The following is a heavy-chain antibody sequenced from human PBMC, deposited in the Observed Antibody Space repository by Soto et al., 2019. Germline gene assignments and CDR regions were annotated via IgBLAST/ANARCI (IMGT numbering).Heavy chain of an antibody. CDR2: ISYSGST. CDR3: ARDLKEYCSDGKCNWFDP. J-gene: IGHJ5*02. D-gene: IGHD2-15*01. Sequence: SETLSLTCTVSGGSISSYYWSWIRPPPKKGLEWIGYISYSGSTDYNPSLKSRVTISFDASKNQISLQVRSATAADAAVYYCARDLKEYCSDGKCNWFDPWGQGTLVTVPQ. CDR1: GGSISSYY. V-gene: IGHV4-59*01.